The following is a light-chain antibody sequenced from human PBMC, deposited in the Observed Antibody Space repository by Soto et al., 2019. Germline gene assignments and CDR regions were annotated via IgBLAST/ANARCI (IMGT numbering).Light chain of an antibody. Sequence: ETVLTQSPGTLSLSPGERAILSCRASQSVSSSHLAWYQQKPGQAPRLLIYGASSRATGIPDRFSGSGSGTDFTLTISRLEPEDFAVYYCQQYGSSPWTFGQGTKVDIK. CDR1: QSVSSSH. J-gene: IGKJ1*01. CDR2: GAS. V-gene: IGKV3-20*01. CDR3: QQYGSSPWT.